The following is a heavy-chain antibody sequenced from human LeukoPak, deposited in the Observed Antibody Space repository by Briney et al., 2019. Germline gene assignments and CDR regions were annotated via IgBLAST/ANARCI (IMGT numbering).Heavy chain of an antibody. Sequence: GGSLRLSCAASGFTFSSYAMSWVRQAPGKGLEWVSAIIGSGGSTYYADSVKGRFTISRDNSKNTLYLQMNSLRAEDTAVYYCANHDSSGYYYYYYYGMDVWGQGTTVTVSS. CDR3: ANHDSSGYYYYYYYGMDV. CDR1: GFTFSSYA. D-gene: IGHD3-22*01. CDR2: IIGSGGST. V-gene: IGHV3-23*01. J-gene: IGHJ6*02.